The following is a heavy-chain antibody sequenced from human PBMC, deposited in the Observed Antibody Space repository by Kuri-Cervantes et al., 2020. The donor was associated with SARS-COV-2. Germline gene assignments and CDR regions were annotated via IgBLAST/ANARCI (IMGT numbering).Heavy chain of an antibody. V-gene: IGHV3-48*01. CDR1: GFTFSSHW. CDR2: ISSSSSTI. D-gene: IGHD4-23*01. Sequence: LSLTCAASGFTFSSHWMSWVRQAPGKGLEWVSYISSSSSTIYYADSVKGRFTISRDNAKNSLYLQMNSLRAEDTAVYYCATPAPEYGGNSGGWVFWGQGTLVTVSS. CDR3: ATPAPEYGGNSGGWVF. J-gene: IGHJ4*02.